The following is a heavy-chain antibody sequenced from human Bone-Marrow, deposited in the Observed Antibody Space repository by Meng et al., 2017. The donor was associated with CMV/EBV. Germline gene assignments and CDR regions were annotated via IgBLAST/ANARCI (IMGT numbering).Heavy chain of an antibody. CDR3: ARSRLWFGELLPLGY. D-gene: IGHD3-10*01. Sequence: GSLTLSCAGLGGSFSGYYWSWIRQPPGKGLEWIGEISHSGSTNYNPSLKSRVTISVDTSKNTFSLKLSSVTAADTAVYYCARSRLWFGELLPLGYWGQGTLVTVSS. V-gene: IGHV4-34*01. J-gene: IGHJ4*02. CDR2: ISHSGST. CDR1: GGSFSGYY.